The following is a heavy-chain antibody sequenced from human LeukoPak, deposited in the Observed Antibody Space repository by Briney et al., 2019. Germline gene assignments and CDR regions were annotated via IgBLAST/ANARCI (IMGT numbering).Heavy chain of an antibody. V-gene: IGHV4-61*02. D-gene: IGHD6-25*01. Sequence: PSETLSLTCSVSGGSISISSYYWGWIRQPAGRGLEWIGRIYTSGSTNYNPSLKSRVTISLETSKNQFSLKLSSVTAADTAVYYCARVKRRDAFDIWGQGTMVTVSS. CDR2: IYTSGST. CDR1: GGSISISSYY. J-gene: IGHJ3*02. CDR3: ARVKRRDAFDI.